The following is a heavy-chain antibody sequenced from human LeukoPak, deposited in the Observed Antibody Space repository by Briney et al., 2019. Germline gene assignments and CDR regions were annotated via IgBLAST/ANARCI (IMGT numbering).Heavy chain of an antibody. D-gene: IGHD3-9*01. Sequence: SVKVSCKASGGTFSSYAISWVRQAPGQGLEWMGGIIPIFGTANYAQKLQGRVTMTTDTSTSTAYMELRSLRSDDTAVYYCARDFYDILTGYFYDYWGQGTLVTVSS. J-gene: IGHJ4*02. CDR3: ARDFYDILTGYFYDY. CDR1: GGTFSSYA. CDR2: IIPIFGTA. V-gene: IGHV1-69*05.